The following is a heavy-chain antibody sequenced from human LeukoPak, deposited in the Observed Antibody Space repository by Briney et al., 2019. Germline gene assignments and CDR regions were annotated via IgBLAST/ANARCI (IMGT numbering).Heavy chain of an antibody. CDR3: ARSSYDSSGYHYYYYGMDV. V-gene: IGHV1-69*02. Sequence: ASVKVSCKASGGTFSSYTISWVRQAPGQGLEWMGRIIPILGIANYAQKFQGRVTITADKSTSTAYMELSSLRSEDTAVYYCARSSYDSSGYHYYYYGMDVWGQGTTVTVSS. CDR2: IIPILGIA. J-gene: IGHJ6*02. CDR1: GGTFSSYT. D-gene: IGHD3-22*01.